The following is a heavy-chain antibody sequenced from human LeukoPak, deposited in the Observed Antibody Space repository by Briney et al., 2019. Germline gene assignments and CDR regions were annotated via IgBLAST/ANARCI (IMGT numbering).Heavy chain of an antibody. CDR1: GSSFSSYW. V-gene: IGHV3-74*01. CDR2: INSDESST. D-gene: IGHD1-26*01. CDR3: ARARGGYFFDY. Sequence: GGSLRLSCAVAGSSFSSYWMHWVRQVPGKGLVWVSRINSDESSTSYADSVKGRFTISRDNAKNTLYLQMNSLRAEDTAVYYYARARGGYFFDYWGQGTLVAVSS. J-gene: IGHJ4*02.